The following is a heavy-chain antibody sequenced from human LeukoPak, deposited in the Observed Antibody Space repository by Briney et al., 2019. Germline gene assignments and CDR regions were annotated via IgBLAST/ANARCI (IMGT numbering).Heavy chain of an antibody. J-gene: IGHJ4*02. CDR3: ARFDYVWGSYPKSYYFDY. Sequence: GESLRASCKGSGYSFTSYWISWVRQMPGKGLGGMGTIDPVDSYTNYSPSFQGHCTISADKSISTAYLQWSSLKASDTAMYYCARFDYVWGSYPKSYYFDYWGQGTLVTVSS. CDR1: GYSFTSYW. V-gene: IGHV5-10-1*01. CDR2: IDPVDSYT. D-gene: IGHD3-16*02.